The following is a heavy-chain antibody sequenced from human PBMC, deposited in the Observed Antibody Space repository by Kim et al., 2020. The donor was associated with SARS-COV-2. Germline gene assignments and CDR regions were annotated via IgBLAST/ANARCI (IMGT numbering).Heavy chain of an antibody. V-gene: IGHV3-30*18. CDR3: AKEEVTYYYGY. D-gene: IGHD3-10*01. J-gene: IGHJ4*02. CDR1: GFTFSSYG. Sequence: GGSLRLSCAASGFTFSSYGMHWVRQAPGKGLEWVAVISYDGSNKYYADSVKGRFTISRDNSKNTLYLQMNSLRAEDTAVYYCAKEEVTYYYGYWGQGTLVTVSS. CDR2: ISYDGSNK.